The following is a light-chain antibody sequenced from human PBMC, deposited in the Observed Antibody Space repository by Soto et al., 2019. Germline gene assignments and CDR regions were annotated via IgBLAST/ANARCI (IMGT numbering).Light chain of an antibody. CDR3: QQSYTTPH. V-gene: IGKV1-39*01. Sequence: DIQMTQSPSSLSASVGDRVTITCRASQSIKTYLNWYQQKPGKAPKLLIYAASNLQSGVPSRFSGSGSGTDFTLTISGLQPEDLATYYCQQSYTTPHFGGGTKVEIK. CDR1: QSIKTY. CDR2: AAS. J-gene: IGKJ4*01.